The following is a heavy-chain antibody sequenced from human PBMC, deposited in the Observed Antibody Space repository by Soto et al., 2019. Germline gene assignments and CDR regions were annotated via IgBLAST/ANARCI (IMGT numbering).Heavy chain of an antibody. V-gene: IGHV4-34*01. D-gene: IGHD5-12*01. J-gene: IGHJ4*02. CDR1: GGSFSGHY. CDR2: VNHSGST. Sequence: QVQLQQWDAGLLKPSETLSLTCAVYGGSFSGHYWSWIRQSPGKGLEWIREVNHSGSTNYNPSLKSRITISADTSKNQFSLKLSSVTAADTAVYYCARAEDGYNWLDYWGQGTLVTVSS. CDR3: ARAEDGYNWLDY.